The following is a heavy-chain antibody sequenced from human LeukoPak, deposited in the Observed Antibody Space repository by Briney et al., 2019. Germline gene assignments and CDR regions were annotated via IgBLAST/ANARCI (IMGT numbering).Heavy chain of an antibody. CDR2: IKQDGREK. V-gene: IGHV3-7*01. D-gene: IGHD4-23*01. CDR1: GFTFTCCW. CDR3: AGVPGVTRYFDS. J-gene: IGHJ4*02. Sequence: GGSLRLSCAASGFTFTCCWMSWVRQTPGKGLEWVASIKQDGREKFYADSVKGRFTISRDNAKNSLYLQVNSLRAEDTAVYYCAGVPGVTRYFDSWGQGIPVTVSS.